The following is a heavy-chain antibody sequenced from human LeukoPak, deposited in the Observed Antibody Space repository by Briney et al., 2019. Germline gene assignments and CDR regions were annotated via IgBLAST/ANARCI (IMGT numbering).Heavy chain of an antibody. Sequence: PSETLSLTCTVSGGSISSGSYYWSWIRQPAGKGLEWIGRIYTSGSTNYNPSLKSRVTISVDTSKNQFSLKLSSVTAADTAVYYCARAATATVTTPHACYYYYYMDVWGKGTTVTVSS. CDR1: GGSISSGSYY. CDR3: ARAATATVTTPHACYYYYYMDV. V-gene: IGHV4-61*02. CDR2: IYTSGST. D-gene: IGHD4-17*01. J-gene: IGHJ6*03.